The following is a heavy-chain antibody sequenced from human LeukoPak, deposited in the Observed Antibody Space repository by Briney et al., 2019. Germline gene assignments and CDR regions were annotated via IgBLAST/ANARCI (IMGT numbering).Heavy chain of an antibody. CDR3: AHRRNSNYATTNGFDP. CDR2: IYWNDDK. D-gene: IGHD4-11*01. CDR1: GFSLRTSGEG. J-gene: IGHJ5*02. V-gene: IGHV2-5*01. Sequence: SDPTLEIRTQTLMLPWTLSGFSLRTSGEGAGLIRQPPAKAMQWLAPIYWNDDKHYSPSLKSRLTITKDTSKNQEVLTMTNMDPVDTATYYCAHRRNSNYATTNGFDPWGQGTLVTVSS.